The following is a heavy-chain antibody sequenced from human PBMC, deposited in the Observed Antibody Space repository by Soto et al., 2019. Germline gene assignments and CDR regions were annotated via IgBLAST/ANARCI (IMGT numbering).Heavy chain of an antibody. CDR3: ARIHWAQSSLDY. CDR1: GGSIINDNYS. J-gene: IGHJ4*02. CDR2: VTHSGTA. Sequence: SETLSLTCTVSGGSIINDNYSWSWIRQPPGKGLEWIGYVTHSGTAYSIPSLNGRLTLSVDSSQTQFSLKLTSVTAADSAFYYCARIHWAQSSLDYWGRGILVTVSS. D-gene: IGHD6-19*01. V-gene: IGHV4-30-2*01.